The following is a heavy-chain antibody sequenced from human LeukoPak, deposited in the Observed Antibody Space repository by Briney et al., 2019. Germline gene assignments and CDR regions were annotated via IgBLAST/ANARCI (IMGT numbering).Heavy chain of an antibody. CDR3: ARDRRDGMDV. CDR2: ISSSSSYI. J-gene: IGHJ6*02. Sequence: GRSLRLSCAASGITFSSYAMHWVRQAPGKGLEWVSSISSSSSYIYYADSVKGRFTISRDNAKNSLYLQMNSLRAEDTAVYYCARDRRDGMDVWGQGTTVTVSS. V-gene: IGHV3-21*01. CDR1: GITFSSYA.